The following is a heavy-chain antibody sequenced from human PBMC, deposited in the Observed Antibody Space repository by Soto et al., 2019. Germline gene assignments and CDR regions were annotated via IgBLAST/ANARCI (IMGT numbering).Heavy chain of an antibody. Sequence: GGSLRLSCAASGFSFSSYWMRWARQAPGKGLEWVATIKQDGSEKYYVDSVKGRFTISRDNAQNSLYLQMDSLKAEDTAIYFCAKGSANAFDIWGQGTMVTVSS. CDR1: GFSFSSYW. CDR3: AKGSANAFDI. J-gene: IGHJ3*02. V-gene: IGHV3-7*05. CDR2: IKQDGSEK.